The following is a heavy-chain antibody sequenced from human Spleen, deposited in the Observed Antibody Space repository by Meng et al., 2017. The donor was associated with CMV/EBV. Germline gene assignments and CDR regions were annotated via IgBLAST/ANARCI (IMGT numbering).Heavy chain of an antibody. CDR1: GYTFTGYY. CDR2: INPNSGGT. D-gene: IGHD4-11*01. CDR3: ARGDYTNYGFFDP. V-gene: IGHV1-2*02. J-gene: IGHJ5*02. Sequence: KASGYTFTGYYMHWGRQAPGQGLEWMGWINPNSGGTNYAQKFQGRVTMTRDTSISTSYMELSRLRSDDTAVYYCARGDYTNYGFFDPWGQGTLVTVSS.